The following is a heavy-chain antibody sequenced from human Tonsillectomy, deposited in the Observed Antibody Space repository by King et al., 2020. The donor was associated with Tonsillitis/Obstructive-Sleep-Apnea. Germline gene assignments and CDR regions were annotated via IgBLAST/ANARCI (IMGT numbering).Heavy chain of an antibody. J-gene: IGHJ4*02. V-gene: IGHV5-51*01. D-gene: IGHD2-2*01. CDR1: GYSFITYW. CDR2: IYPADSHT. CDR3: ARHLTDDCSSTNCYAGFDN. Sequence: VQLVESGAEVKKPGESLKISCTGSGYSFITYWIAWVRQMPGKGLEWMGIIYPADSHTIYSPSFQGQVTISADKSISTAYLQWSSLKASDTAMYYYARHLTDDCSSTNCYAGFDNWGQGTLVTVPS.